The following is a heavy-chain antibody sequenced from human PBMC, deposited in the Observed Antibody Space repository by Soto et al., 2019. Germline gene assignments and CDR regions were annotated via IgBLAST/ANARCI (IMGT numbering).Heavy chain of an antibody. CDR3: VRTIVGATKGGWFDP. CDR2: FSGRDDTT. V-gene: IGHV3-23*01. D-gene: IGHD1-26*01. CDR1: GFTFSSYT. J-gene: IGHJ5*02. Sequence: VQLSESGGGLVQPGGSLRLSCAASGFTFSSYTMSWVRQAPGKGLEWVSSFSGRDDTTYYADSVKGRFTISRDNSKNTLYLQMNSLRVEDTALYFCVRTIVGATKGGWFDPWGQGALVNVSS.